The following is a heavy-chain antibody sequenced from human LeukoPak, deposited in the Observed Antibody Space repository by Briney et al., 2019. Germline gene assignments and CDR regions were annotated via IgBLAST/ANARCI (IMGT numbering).Heavy chain of an antibody. CDR3: ARESYGSGWTPIDF. CDR1: GYTFTNYA. D-gene: IGHD6-19*01. J-gene: IGHJ4*02. Sequence: ASVKVSCKASGYTFTNYAIHWVRQAPGQRLEWMGWINAGIGNTKYSQKFQDRVTITKDTSANTVYMELTSLRYEDTAVYYCARESYGSGWTPIDFWGQGTLVTVSS. V-gene: IGHV1-3*01. CDR2: INAGIGNT.